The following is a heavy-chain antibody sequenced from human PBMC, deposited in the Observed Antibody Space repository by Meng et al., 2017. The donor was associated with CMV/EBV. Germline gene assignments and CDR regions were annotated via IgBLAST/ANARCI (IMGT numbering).Heavy chain of an antibody. D-gene: IGHD6-19*01. CDR2: INSDGSST. V-gene: IGHV3-74*01. CDR3: ARTGGWYSFDY. J-gene: IGHJ4*02. CDR1: GFTFSSYW. Sequence: GESLNISCAASGFTFSSYWMHWVRQAPGKGLVWVSRINSDGSSTSYADSVKGRFTISRDNAKNTLYLQMNSLRAEDTAVYYCARTGGWYSFDYWGQGTLVTVSS.